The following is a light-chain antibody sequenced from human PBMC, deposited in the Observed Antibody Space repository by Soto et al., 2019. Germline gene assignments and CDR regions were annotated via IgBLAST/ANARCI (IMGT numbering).Light chain of an antibody. CDR2: GVS. J-gene: IGKJ1*01. V-gene: IGKV3-20*01. Sequence: ETVLTQSPGTLSLSPGERATLSCRASQSISSSYLAWYQQKPGQARRLLIYGVSTRATGIPDRFRGSGSGTDFTLTISRLEPEDFAVYYCQQYATSPWAFGQGTKVEIK. CDR3: QQYATSPWA. CDR1: QSISSSY.